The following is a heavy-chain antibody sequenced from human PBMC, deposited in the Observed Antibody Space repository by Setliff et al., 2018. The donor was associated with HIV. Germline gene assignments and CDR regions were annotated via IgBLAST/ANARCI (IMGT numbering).Heavy chain of an antibody. CDR1: GGSMNNYY. Sequence: SSETLSLTCTVFGGSMNNYYWNWIRQSPGKGLEWIGYVYYSGGTKYSPSLKSRVSISLDPSTKQVSLRLRSVTAADTAVYYCARHDCGGDCSINWFDPWGQGTLVTVSS. V-gene: IGHV4-59*01. D-gene: IGHD2-21*02. CDR3: ARHDCGGDCSINWFDP. J-gene: IGHJ5*02. CDR2: VYYSGGT.